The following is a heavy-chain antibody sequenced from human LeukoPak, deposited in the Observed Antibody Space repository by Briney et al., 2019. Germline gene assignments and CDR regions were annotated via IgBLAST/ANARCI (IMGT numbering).Heavy chain of an antibody. Sequence: SETLSLTCTVSGGSISSYYWSWIRQPPGKGLEWIGYIYYSESTNYNPSLKSRVTISVDTSKNQFSLKLSSVTAADTAVYYCARDGGNSAIDYWGQGTLVTVSS. CDR2: IYYSEST. CDR1: GGSISSYY. D-gene: IGHD4-23*01. CDR3: ARDGGNSAIDY. V-gene: IGHV4-59*01. J-gene: IGHJ4*02.